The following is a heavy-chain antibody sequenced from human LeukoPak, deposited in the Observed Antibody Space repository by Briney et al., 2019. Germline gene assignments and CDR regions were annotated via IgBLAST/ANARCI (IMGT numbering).Heavy chain of an antibody. CDR2: INNNGGTT. D-gene: IGHD3-16*01. CDR1: GFTFSSYA. Sequence: GASLRLSCSASGFTFSSYALHWVRQAPGKGLEYVSAINNNGGTTYYADSVKGRFTISRDNSKNTLFLQMSSLRAEDTAVYYCVKDTSPSPYYFDYWGQGTLVTVSS. V-gene: IGHV3-64D*06. CDR3: VKDTSPSPYYFDY. J-gene: IGHJ4*02.